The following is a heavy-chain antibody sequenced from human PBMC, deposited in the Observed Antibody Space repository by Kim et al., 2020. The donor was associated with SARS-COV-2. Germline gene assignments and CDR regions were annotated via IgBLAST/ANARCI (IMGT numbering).Heavy chain of an antibody. D-gene: IGHD6-6*01. CDR3: ARGALAARHYYYGMDA. Sequence: QKCQGRVTITADESTSTAYIELSSLRSEDTAVYYCARGALAARHYYYGMDAWGQGTTVTVSS. J-gene: IGHJ6*02. V-gene: IGHV1-69*01.